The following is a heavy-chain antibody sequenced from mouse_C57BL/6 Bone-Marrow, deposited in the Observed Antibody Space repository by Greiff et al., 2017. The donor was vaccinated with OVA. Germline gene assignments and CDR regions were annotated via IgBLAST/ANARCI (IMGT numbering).Heavy chain of an antibody. J-gene: IGHJ1*03. D-gene: IGHD1-1*01. Sequence: VQLQQSGAELVRPGASVKLSCKASGYTFTDYYINWVKQRPGQGLEWIARIYPGSGNTYYNEKFKGKATLTAEKSSSTAYMQLSSLTSEDSAVYFCARELITTVVPYWYFDVWGTGTTVTVSS. CDR1: GYTFTDYY. CDR3: ARELITTVVPYWYFDV. CDR2: IYPGSGNT. V-gene: IGHV1-76*01.